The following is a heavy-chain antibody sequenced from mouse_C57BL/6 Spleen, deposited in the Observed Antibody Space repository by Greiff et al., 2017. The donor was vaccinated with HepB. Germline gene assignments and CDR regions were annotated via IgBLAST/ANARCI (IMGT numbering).Heavy chain of an antibody. Sequence: VQLQQPGAELVRPGSSVKLSCKASGYTFTSYWMHWVKQRPIQGLEWIGNIDPSDSETHYNQKFKDKATLTVDKSSSTAYMQLSSLTSEDSAVYYCARWAYGSRRAMDYWGQGTSVTVSS. CDR3: ARWAYGSRRAMDY. V-gene: IGHV1-52*01. D-gene: IGHD1-1*01. J-gene: IGHJ4*01. CDR2: IDPSDSET. CDR1: GYTFTSYW.